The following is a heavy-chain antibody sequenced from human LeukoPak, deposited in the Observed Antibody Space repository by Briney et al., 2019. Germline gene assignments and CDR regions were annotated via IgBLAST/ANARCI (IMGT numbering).Heavy chain of an antibody. Sequence: SETLSLTCTVSGGSISSSSYYWGWIRQPPGKGLEWIGSIYYSGSTYYNPSLKSRVTISVDTSKNQFSLKLSSVTAADTAVYYCARDLIGAVAGLDHWGQGTLVTVSS. CDR2: IYYSGST. J-gene: IGHJ4*02. V-gene: IGHV4-39*07. CDR3: ARDLIGAVAGLDH. CDR1: GGSISSSSYY. D-gene: IGHD6-19*01.